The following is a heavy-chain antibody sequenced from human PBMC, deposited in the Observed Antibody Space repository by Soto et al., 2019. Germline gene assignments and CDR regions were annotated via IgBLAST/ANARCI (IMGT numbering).Heavy chain of an antibody. CDR2: IHYSGST. J-gene: IGHJ4*02. CDR1: GGSISSYY. Sequence: LSLTCTVSGGSISSYYWSWIRQPPGKGLEWIGYIHYSGSTNHNPSLKNRVTISVDTSKNQFSLQLTSVTASDTAVYFCARDGSSGWGRRVKNHFDSWGQGNLVTVS. D-gene: IGHD6-19*01. V-gene: IGHV4-59*01. CDR3: ARDGSSGWGRRVKNHFDS.